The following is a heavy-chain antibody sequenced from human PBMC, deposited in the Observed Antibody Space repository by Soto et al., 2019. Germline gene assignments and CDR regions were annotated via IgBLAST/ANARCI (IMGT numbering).Heavy chain of an antibody. D-gene: IGHD3-22*01. J-gene: IGHJ4*02. V-gene: IGHV4-59*01. Sequence: PSETLSLTCTVSGGSISSYYWSWIRQPPGKGLEWIGYIYYSGSTNYNPSLKSRVTISVDTSKNQFSLKLSSVTAADTAVYYCASTHYYDSSGYNYWGQGTLVTVSS. CDR2: IYYSGST. CDR3: ASTHYYDSSGYNY. CDR1: GGSISSYY.